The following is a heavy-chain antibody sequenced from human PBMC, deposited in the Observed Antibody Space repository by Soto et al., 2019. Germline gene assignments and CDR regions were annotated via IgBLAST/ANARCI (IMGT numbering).Heavy chain of an antibody. CDR2: IIPIFGTA. CDR3: AGDLMGAHYFDY. CDR1: GGTFSSYA. Sequence: QVQLVQSGAEVKKPGSSVKVSCKASGGTFSSYAISWVRQAPGQGLEWMGGIIPIFGTANYAQKFQGRVTITPDESTSTGFMELSSLRSEDPVVYYRAGDLMGAHYFDYWGQGTLVTVSS. V-gene: IGHV1-69*01. D-gene: IGHD2-8*01. J-gene: IGHJ4*02.